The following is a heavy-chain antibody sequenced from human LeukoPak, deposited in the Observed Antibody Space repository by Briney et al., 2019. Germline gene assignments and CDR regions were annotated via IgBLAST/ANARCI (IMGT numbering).Heavy chain of an antibody. Sequence: SVKVSCKASGGTFSSYTISWVRQAPGQGLEWMGRIIPILGIANYAQKFQGRVTITADKSTSTAYMELSSLRSEDTAGYYCADGYSSGQDAFDIWGQGTMVTVSS. V-gene: IGHV1-69*02. CDR3: ADGYSSGQDAFDI. CDR1: GGTFSSYT. D-gene: IGHD6-19*01. CDR2: IIPILGIA. J-gene: IGHJ3*02.